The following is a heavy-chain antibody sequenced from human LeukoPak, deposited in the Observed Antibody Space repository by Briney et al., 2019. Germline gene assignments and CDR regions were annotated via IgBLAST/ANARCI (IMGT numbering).Heavy chain of an antibody. V-gene: IGHV4-34*01. CDR1: GGSFSGYY. CDR3: ARGRQWLRQYYYYYGMDV. Sequence: SETLSLTCAVYGGSFSGYYWSWIRQPPGKGLEWIGEINHSGSTNYNPSLKSRVTISVDTSKNQFSLKLSSVTAADTAVYYCARGRQWLRQYYYYYGMDVWGKGTTVTVSS. J-gene: IGHJ6*04. CDR2: INHSGST. D-gene: IGHD5-12*01.